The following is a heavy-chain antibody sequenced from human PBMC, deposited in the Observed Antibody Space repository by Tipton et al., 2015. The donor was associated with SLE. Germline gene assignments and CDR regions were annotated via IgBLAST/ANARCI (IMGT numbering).Heavy chain of an antibody. J-gene: IGHJ6*03. CDR2: IYYSGST. Sequence: TLSLTCTVSGGSISSYYWSWIRRPPWKGLEWIGYIYYSGSTNYNPSLQSRVTISVDTSKNQFSLKLSSVTAADTAVYYCARVGWELKDYYYMDVWGKGTTVTVSS. CDR3: ARVGWELKDYYYMDV. V-gene: IGHV4-59*01. CDR1: GGSISSYY. D-gene: IGHD1-26*01.